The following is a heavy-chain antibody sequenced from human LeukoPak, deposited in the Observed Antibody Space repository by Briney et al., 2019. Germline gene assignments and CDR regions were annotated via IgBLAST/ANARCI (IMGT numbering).Heavy chain of an antibody. D-gene: IGHD3-3*01. V-gene: IGHV3-30-3*01. CDR3: ARGDVLRFLEWLPYFDY. CDR2: ISYDGSNK. Sequence: GRSLRLSCAASGFTFSSYAMHWVRQALGKGLEWVAVISYDGSNKYYADSVKGRFTISRDNSKNTLYLQMNSLRAEDTAVYYCARGDVLRFLEWLPYFDYWGQGTLVTVSS. J-gene: IGHJ4*02. CDR1: GFTFSSYA.